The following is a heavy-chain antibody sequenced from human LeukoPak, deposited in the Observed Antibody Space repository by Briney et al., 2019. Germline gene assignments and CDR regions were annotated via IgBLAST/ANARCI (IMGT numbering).Heavy chain of an antibody. CDR1: GFTFNSYA. CDR3: ARDRRYCSGGSCYFDYFFDY. Sequence: PGGSLRLSCAASGFTFNSYAVHWVRQALGKGLEWVAVISYDGSINFYAASVKCRFTISRDNSKNTLYLQMNSLRAEDTALYFCARDRRYCSGGSCYFDYFFDYWGQGTLVSVSS. J-gene: IGHJ4*02. V-gene: IGHV3-30-3*01. D-gene: IGHD2-15*01. CDR2: ISYDGSIN.